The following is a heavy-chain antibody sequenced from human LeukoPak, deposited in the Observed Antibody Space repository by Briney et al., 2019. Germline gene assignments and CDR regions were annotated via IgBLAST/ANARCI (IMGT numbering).Heavy chain of an antibody. V-gene: IGHV3-7*01. CDR2: IKKDGSEK. D-gene: IGHD2-15*01. Sequence: PGGSLRLSCAASGFTFSSYAMHWVRQAPGKGLEWVANIKKDGSEKYYEDSVKGRFTISRDNAKNSVYLQMNSLRVEDTAVYYCARDVRGGHFDYWGQGTLVIVSS. CDR1: GFTFSSYA. J-gene: IGHJ4*02. CDR3: ARDVRGGHFDY.